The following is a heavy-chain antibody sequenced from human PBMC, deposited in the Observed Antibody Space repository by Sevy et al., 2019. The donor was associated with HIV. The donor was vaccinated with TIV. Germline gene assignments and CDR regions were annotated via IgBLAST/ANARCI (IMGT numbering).Heavy chain of an antibody. Sequence: SETLSLTCTVSGGSISSTTNYWDWIHQPPGKGLEWIATISYTGSTYYNPPLESRLTVSVDTSKNQFSLKLSSVTAADTAVYYCARHEYGDYVGWFDPWGQGTLVTVSS. V-gene: IGHV4-39*01. CDR3: ARHEYGDYVGWFDP. CDR2: ISYTGST. J-gene: IGHJ5*02. CDR1: GGSISSTTNY. D-gene: IGHD4-17*01.